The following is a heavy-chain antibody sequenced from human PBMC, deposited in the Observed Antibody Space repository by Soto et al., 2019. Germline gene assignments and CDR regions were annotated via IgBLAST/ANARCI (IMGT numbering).Heavy chain of an antibody. CDR1: GFSFSSYV. CDR2: MSDDGSNE. V-gene: IGHV3-30*03. D-gene: IGHD6-19*01. Sequence: PGGSLRLSCAASGFSFSSYVMHWVRQAPGKGPEWVAVMSDDGSNEDYADSVKGRFTISRDNSKNTLYLQMNSLRSEDTAVYYCARDGYSSGWYLFQFWGQGTLVTVSS. CDR3: ARDGYSSGWYLFQF. J-gene: IGHJ4*02.